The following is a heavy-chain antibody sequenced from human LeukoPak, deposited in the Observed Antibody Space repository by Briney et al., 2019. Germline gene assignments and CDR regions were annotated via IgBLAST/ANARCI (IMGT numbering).Heavy chain of an antibody. J-gene: IGHJ4*02. V-gene: IGHV1-2*02. CDR1: GYTFTGYY. CDR3: ARDLELLSPAAGY. CDR2: INPNSGGT. Sequence: ASVTVSCKASGYTFTGYYMHGVRQAPGQGGEWMGWINPNSGGTNYAQKFQGRVTMTRDTSISPAYMELSRLRSDDPAVYYCARDLELLSPAAGYWGQGTLVTVSS. D-gene: IGHD3-10*01.